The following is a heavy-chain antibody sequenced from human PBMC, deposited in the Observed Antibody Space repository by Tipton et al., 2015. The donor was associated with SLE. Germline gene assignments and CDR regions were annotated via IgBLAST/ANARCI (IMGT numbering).Heavy chain of an antibody. J-gene: IGHJ6*02. Sequence: TLSLTCAVYGGSFSDYYWSWIRQPPGKGLEWIGEINHSGSTNYNPSLKSRVTISLDTSKNQFSLKLNSVTAADTAVYYCAGGDCGGDCYTDYYGMDVWGQGTTVPVSS. V-gene: IGHV4-34*01. CDR3: AGGDCGGDCYTDYYGMDV. D-gene: IGHD2-21*01. CDR1: GGSFSDYY. CDR2: INHSGST.